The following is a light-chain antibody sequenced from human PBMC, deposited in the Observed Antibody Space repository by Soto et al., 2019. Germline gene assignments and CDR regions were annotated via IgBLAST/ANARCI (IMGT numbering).Light chain of an antibody. J-gene: IGKJ5*01. V-gene: IGKV1-13*02. CDR2: DVS. CDR3: QQFNTYPII. Sequence: AIQLTQSPSSLSASVGDRVTITCRASQDIRGALAWYQQQPGKPPKLLIFDVSTLHSGVPSRFSGSGSGTDFTLTISSLQPEDFATYYCQQFNTYPIIFGQGTRLEIK. CDR1: QDIRGA.